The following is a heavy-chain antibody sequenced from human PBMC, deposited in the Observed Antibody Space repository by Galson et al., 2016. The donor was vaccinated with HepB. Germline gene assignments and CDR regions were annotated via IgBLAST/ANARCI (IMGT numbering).Heavy chain of an antibody. CDR2: VSKTGST. V-gene: IGHV4-59*08. J-gene: IGHJ4*02. Sequence: ETLSLTCTVSGASISSYYWSWIRQTPGKGLEWIGYVSKTGSTRYRPSLWSRVSLSVDTSKNQFSLNLSFATAADTALYYCARHRVERDNPLLTFDYWGQGALVTVSS. CDR1: GASISSYY. D-gene: IGHD1-14*01. CDR3: ARHRVERDNPLLTFDY.